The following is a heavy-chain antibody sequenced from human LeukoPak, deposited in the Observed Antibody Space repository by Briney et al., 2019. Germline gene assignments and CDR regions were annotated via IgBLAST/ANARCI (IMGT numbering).Heavy chain of an antibody. J-gene: IGHJ4*01. CDR2: IYHSGST. CDR3: ARGGDWWDFDY. V-gene: IGHV4-30-2*01. D-gene: IGHD2-21*02. CDR1: GGSISSGGYS. Sequence: PSQTLSLTCAVSGGSISSGGYSWSWIRQPPGKGLEWIGYIYHSGSTYYNPSLKGRVTISVDRSKNQFSLKLSSVTAADTAVYYCARGGDWWDFDYWGQGTLVTVSS.